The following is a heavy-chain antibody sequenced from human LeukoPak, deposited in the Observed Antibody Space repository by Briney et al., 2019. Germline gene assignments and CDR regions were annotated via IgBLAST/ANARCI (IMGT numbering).Heavy chain of an antibody. CDR2: INHSGST. J-gene: IGHJ6*03. CDR3: ARTMKGDFWSGYSYYSYYYMDV. Sequence: PSETLSLTCAVYGGSFSGYYWSWIRQPPGKGLEWIGEINHSGSTNYNPSLKSRVTISVDTSKNQFSLKLSSVTAADTAVYYCARTMKGDFWSGYSYYSYYYMDVWGKGTTVTVSS. CDR1: GGSFSGYY. D-gene: IGHD3-3*01. V-gene: IGHV4-34*01.